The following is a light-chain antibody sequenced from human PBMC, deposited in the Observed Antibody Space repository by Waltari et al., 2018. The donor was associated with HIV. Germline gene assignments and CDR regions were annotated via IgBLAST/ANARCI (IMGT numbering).Light chain of an antibody. J-gene: IGLJ2*01. CDR1: SSDVGRYAY. CDR2: EFN. Sequence: QSALTQPPSASGSPGHSVTISCTGTSSDVGRYAYVSWYQQHPGKAPKLLIYEFNKRPAGAPARFSGSKSGNTASLTVSGLQAEDEAEYSGTSHAGIIPVVFGGGTKLTVL. V-gene: IGLV2-8*01. CDR3: TSHAGIIPVV.